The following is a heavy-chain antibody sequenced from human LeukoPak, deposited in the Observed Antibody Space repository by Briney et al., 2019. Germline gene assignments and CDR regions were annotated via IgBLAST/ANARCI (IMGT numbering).Heavy chain of an antibody. D-gene: IGHD3-22*01. Sequence: ASVKVSCKASGYTFTGYYMHWVRQAPGQGLEWMGWINPNSGGTNYAQKFQGRVTMTRDTSISTAYMGLSRLRSDDTAVYYCARERPTYYYDSSGYYGYYYYGMDVWGQGTTVTVSS. CDR1: GYTFTGYY. CDR3: ARERPTYYYDSSGYYGYYYYGMDV. J-gene: IGHJ6*02. V-gene: IGHV1-2*02. CDR2: INPNSGGT.